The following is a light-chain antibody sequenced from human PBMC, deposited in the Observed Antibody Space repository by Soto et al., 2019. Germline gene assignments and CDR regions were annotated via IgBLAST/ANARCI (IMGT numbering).Light chain of an antibody. V-gene: IGKV3-20*01. J-gene: IGKJ2*01. CDR2: GAS. CDR3: QQYGGSPYT. CDR1: QSVTNKR. Sequence: EIVLTQPPDTLSLSPGERATLSCSASQSVTNKRLAWYQQKPGQAPRLLIYGASSRAGGIPDKFSGSGSGTDFTLTINRLEPEDFAVYYCQQYGGSPYTFAQGTKLEI.